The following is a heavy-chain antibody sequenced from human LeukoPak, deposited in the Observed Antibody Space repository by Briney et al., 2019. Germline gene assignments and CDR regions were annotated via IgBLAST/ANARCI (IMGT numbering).Heavy chain of an antibody. D-gene: IGHD3-10*01. Sequence: ASVNVSCKASGYTFTGYYMHWVRQAPGQGLEWMGWINPNSGGTNYAQKFQGRVTMTRDTSISTAYMELSRLRSDDTAVYYCARVPVWFGELSADYWGQGTLVTVSS. J-gene: IGHJ4*02. CDR3: ARVPVWFGELSADY. CDR2: INPNSGGT. V-gene: IGHV1-2*02. CDR1: GYTFTGYY.